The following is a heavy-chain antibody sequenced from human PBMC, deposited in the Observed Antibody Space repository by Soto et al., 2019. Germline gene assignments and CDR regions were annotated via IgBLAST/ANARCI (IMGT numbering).Heavy chain of an antibody. D-gene: IGHD1-26*01. V-gene: IGHV4-31*03. CDR2: IYYSGST. J-gene: IGHJ6*02. CDR1: GGSISSGDYY. CDR3: AKDSLLSSRRMDV. Sequence: QVQLQESGPGLVKPSQTLSLTCTVSGGSISSGDYYWSWIRQHPGKGLEWIGYIYYSGSTYYNPSLTSRVTISVDTSKNRFSLKLSSVTAADTAVYYCAKDSLLSSRRMDVWGQGTTVTVSS.